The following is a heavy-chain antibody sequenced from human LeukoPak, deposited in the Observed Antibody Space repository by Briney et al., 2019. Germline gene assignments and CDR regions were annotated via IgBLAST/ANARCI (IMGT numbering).Heavy chain of an antibody. CDR2: ISSSSSTI. CDR3: AREAEYDFWSGYYGYYYMDV. CDR1: GSTVSSNY. V-gene: IGHV3-48*01. Sequence: QTGGSLRLSCAASGSTVSSNYMSWVRQAPGKGLEWVSYISSSSSTIYYADSVKGRFTISRDNAKNSLYLQMNSLRAEDTAVYYCAREAEYDFWSGYYGYYYMDVWGKGTTVTVSS. J-gene: IGHJ6*03. D-gene: IGHD3-3*01.